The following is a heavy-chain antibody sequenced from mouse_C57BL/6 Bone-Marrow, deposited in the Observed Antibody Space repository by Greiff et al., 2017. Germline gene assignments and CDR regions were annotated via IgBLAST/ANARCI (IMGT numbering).Heavy chain of an antibody. V-gene: IGHV3-6*01. D-gene: IGHD2-2*01. Sequence: DVQLQESGPGLVKPSQSLSLTCSVTGYSITSGYYWNWIRQFPGNKLEWMGYISYDGSNNYNPSLKNRISITRDTSKNQFFLKLNSVTTEDTATYYCAKLWLRRGLDYWGQGTTLTVSS. J-gene: IGHJ2*01. CDR2: ISYDGSN. CDR3: AKLWLRRGLDY. CDR1: GYSITSGYY.